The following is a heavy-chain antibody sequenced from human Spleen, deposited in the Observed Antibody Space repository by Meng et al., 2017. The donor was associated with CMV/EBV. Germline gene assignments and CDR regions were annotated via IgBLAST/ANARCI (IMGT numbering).Heavy chain of an antibody. CDR1: GFTFDDYT. Sequence: GESLKISCAASGFTFDDYTMHWVRQAPGKGPEWVSLISWDGGNTYYADSVKGRFTISRDNSKNSLYLQMNSLRTEDTALYYCAKDNYDFWSGYYTPGGAGMDVWGQGTTVTVSS. D-gene: IGHD3-3*01. CDR2: ISWDGGNT. CDR3: AKDNYDFWSGYYTPGGAGMDV. J-gene: IGHJ6*02. V-gene: IGHV3-43*01.